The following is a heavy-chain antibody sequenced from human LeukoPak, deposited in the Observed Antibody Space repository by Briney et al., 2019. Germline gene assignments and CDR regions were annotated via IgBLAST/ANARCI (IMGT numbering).Heavy chain of an antibody. CDR1: GFTFSDYY. Sequence: GSLRLSCAASGFTFSDYYMSWIRRAPGKGLEWVSYISSSGSTIYYADSVKGRFTISRDNAKNSLYLQMNSLRAEDTAVYYCARRPATVVNRYFDLWGRGTLVTVSS. D-gene: IGHD4-23*01. CDR3: ARRPATVVNRYFDL. J-gene: IGHJ2*01. CDR2: ISSSGSTI. V-gene: IGHV3-11*04.